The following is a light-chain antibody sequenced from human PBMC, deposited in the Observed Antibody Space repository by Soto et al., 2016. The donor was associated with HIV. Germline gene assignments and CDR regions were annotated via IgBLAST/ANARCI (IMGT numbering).Light chain of an antibody. CDR2: KAS. V-gene: IGKV1-5*03. Sequence: DIQMTQSPSMLSASVGDRITITCRASQTISSWLAWFQQKPGKAPKLLIHKASTLESGVPSRFSGSGSGTEFTLTISSLQPDDFATYYCQQYNSYPYTFGQGTKLEIK. J-gene: IGKJ2*01. CDR3: QQYNSYPYT. CDR1: QTISSW.